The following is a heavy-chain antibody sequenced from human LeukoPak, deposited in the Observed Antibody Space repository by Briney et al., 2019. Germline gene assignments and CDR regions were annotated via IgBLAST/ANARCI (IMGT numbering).Heavy chain of an antibody. D-gene: IGHD2-21*01. V-gene: IGHV3-30*02. CDR1: GITFNSYG. J-gene: IGHJ4*02. CDR2: IRYDGSNE. CDR3: CGDFDY. Sequence: GGSLRLSCAASGITFNSYGMHWVRQAPDKGLDWVAFIRYDGSNEYYADSVEGRFTISGDNSKNTLYLQMNSLRGEDTAVYYCCGDFDYWGQGTLVTVSS.